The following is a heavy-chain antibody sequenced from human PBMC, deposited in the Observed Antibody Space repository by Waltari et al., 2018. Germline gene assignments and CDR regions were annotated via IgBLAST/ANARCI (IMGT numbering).Heavy chain of an antibody. CDR3: TRLGIAAAGDLDV. D-gene: IGHD6-13*01. V-gene: IGHV3-73*01. CDR1: GFTFSGSA. Sequence: EVQLVESGGGLVQPGGSLKLSCAASGFTFSGSAMHWVRQASGKGLEWVGRIRSKANSDATAYAASVKGRFTISRDESKNTAYLQMNSLKTEDMAVYYCTRLGIAAAGDLDVWGKGTTVTVSS. J-gene: IGHJ6*04. CDR2: IRSKANSDAT.